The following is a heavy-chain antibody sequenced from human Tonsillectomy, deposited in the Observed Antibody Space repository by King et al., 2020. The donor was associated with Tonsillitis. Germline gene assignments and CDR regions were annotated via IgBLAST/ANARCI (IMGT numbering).Heavy chain of an antibody. J-gene: IGHJ4*02. Sequence: VQLVESGGGVVQPGRSLKLSCEASGVTFSSTALHWVRQAPGKGLEWVAVISYDGSNKYYADSVKGRFTISRDNSKKTLYLQMNSLRAEDTAVYYCALDTALDDYFDYWGQGTLVTVSS. CDR1: GVTFSSTA. D-gene: IGHD5-18*01. CDR2: ISYDGSNK. V-gene: IGHV3-30-3*01. CDR3: ALDTALDDYFDY.